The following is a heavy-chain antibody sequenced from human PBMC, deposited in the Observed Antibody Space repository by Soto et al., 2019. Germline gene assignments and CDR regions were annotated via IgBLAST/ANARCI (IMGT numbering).Heavy chain of an antibody. CDR1: GYTFTSYG. D-gene: IGHD6-19*01. Sequence: QVQLVQSGAEVKKPGASVKVSCKASGYTFTSYGISWVRQAPGQGLEWMGWISAYNGNTNYAQKLQGRVTMTTYTFSSRAYMELSSLRSDDTAVYYCARESREQWPDHWGQGTLVTVSS. V-gene: IGHV1-18*04. CDR3: ARESREQWPDH. CDR2: ISAYNGNT. J-gene: IGHJ4*02.